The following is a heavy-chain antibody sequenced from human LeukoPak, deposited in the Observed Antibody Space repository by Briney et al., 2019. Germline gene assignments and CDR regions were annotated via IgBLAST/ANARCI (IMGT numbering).Heavy chain of an antibody. CDR2: INAGGANT. Sequence: VGYVRLSCAPSGFTSSSSALTEARLPPGQGPEWVSVINAGGANTYYADSVKGRFTISRDNSKYTLYLQMSSLRAEDTAVYYCARRGDSTAYFDYWGQGTLVTVS. D-gene: IGHD3-22*01. V-gene: IGHV3-23*01. CDR1: GFTSSSSA. CDR3: ARRGDSTAYFDY. J-gene: IGHJ4*02.